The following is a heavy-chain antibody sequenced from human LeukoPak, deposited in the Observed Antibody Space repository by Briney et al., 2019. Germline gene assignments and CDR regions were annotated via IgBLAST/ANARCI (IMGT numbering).Heavy chain of an antibody. Sequence: GGSLRLSCAASGFTFSSYSMNWVRQAPGKGLEWVSYISSSSSTIYYADSVKGRFTISRDNAKNSLYLQMNSLRAEDTAVYYCAKDPFHSSSWYYFDYWSQGTLVTVSS. V-gene: IGHV3-48*01. J-gene: IGHJ4*02. CDR2: ISSSSSTI. CDR1: GFTFSSYS. D-gene: IGHD6-13*01. CDR3: AKDPFHSSSWYYFDY.